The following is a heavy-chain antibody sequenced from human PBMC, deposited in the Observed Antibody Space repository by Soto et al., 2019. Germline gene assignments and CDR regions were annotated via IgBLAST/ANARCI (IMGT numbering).Heavy chain of an antibody. J-gene: IGHJ6*02. CDR1: GFTFSSYA. Sequence: QVQLVESGGGVVQPGRSLRLSCAASGFTFSSYAMHWVRQAPGKGLEWVAVISYDGSNKYYADSVKGRLTISRDNSKNTLYLQMNSLRAEDTAVYYCARTDRYYYYGMDVWGQGTTVTVSS. CDR2: ISYDGSNK. V-gene: IGHV3-30-3*01. CDR3: ARTDRYYYYGMDV.